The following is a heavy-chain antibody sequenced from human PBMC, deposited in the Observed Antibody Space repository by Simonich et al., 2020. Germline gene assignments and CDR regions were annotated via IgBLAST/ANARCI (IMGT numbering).Heavy chain of an antibody. CDR3: AREFRLQLVEIGTYYYYGMDV. CDR2: ISSSGSTI. Sequence: EVQLVESGGGLVQPGGSLRLSCAASGFTFSSYEMNWVRQAPGKGLEWVSYISSSGSTIYYADSVKGRFPISRDNAKNSLYLQMNSLRAEDTAVYYCAREFRLQLVEIGTYYYYGMDVWGQGTTVTVSS. D-gene: IGHD6-6*01. V-gene: IGHV3-48*03. J-gene: IGHJ6*02. CDR1: GFTFSSYE.